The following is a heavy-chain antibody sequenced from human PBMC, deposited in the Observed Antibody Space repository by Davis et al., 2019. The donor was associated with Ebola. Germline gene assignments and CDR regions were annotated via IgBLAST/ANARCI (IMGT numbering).Heavy chain of an antibody. CDR1: GYTLTELS. CDR3: ATGGGYAPAHYFDY. Sequence: ASVKVSCKVSGYTLTELSMHWVRQAPGKGLEWMGGFDPEDGETIYAQKFQGRVTMTEDTSTDTVYMELSSLRSEDTAVYYCATGGGYAPAHYFDYWGQGTLVTVSS. V-gene: IGHV1-24*01. CDR2: FDPEDGET. D-gene: IGHD5-12*01. J-gene: IGHJ4*02.